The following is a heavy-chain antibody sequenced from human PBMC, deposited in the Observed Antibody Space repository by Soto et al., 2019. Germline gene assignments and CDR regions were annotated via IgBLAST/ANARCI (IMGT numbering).Heavy chain of an antibody. CDR3: ARALPNSSGCVY. Sequence: QVQLGQSGAEVKKPGSSVKVSCKASGGTFSSYAIRWVRQAPGQGREWMGGIIPIFGTANYAQKFQGRVTMTADESTSTAYMELSSLRSEDTAVYYCARALPNSSGCVYWGQGTLVTVSS. CDR1: GGTFSSYA. V-gene: IGHV1-69*01. J-gene: IGHJ4*02. CDR2: IIPIFGTA. D-gene: IGHD6-19*01.